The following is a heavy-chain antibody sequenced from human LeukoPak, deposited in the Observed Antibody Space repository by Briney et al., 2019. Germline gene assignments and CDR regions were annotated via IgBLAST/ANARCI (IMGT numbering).Heavy chain of an antibody. Sequence: GGSLRLSCAASEFSVGSNYMTWVRQAPGKGLEWVSLIYSGGSTYYADSVKSRFTISRDISKNTLYLQMNSLRAEDTAVYYCARVLSGRGSLYDYYYYMDVWGKGTTVTISS. J-gene: IGHJ6*03. CDR1: EFSVGSNY. V-gene: IGHV3-66*01. CDR2: IYSGGST. CDR3: ARVLSGRGSLYDYYYYMDV. D-gene: IGHD3-10*01.